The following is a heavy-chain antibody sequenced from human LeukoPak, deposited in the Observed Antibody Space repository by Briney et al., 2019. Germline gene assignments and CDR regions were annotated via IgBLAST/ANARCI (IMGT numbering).Heavy chain of an antibody. CDR2: INSDGSST. CDR1: GFPFSNYW. D-gene: IGHD2-15*01. CDR3: ACYGIAPPY. J-gene: IGHJ4*02. V-gene: IGHV3-74*01. Sequence: PGGSLRLSCAASGFPFSNYWMHWVRQVPGKGLFWVSRINSDGSSTTYADSVKGRITISRDNAKNTLYLQMNSLRTEDTAVYYCACYGIAPPYWGQGTLVTVSS.